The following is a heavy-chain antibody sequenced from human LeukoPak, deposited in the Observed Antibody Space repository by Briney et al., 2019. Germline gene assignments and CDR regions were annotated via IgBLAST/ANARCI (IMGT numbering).Heavy chain of an antibody. CDR1: GFTFSIYA. J-gene: IGHJ4*02. D-gene: IGHD3-3*01. V-gene: IGHV3-30-3*01. Sequence: PGRSLRLSCAASGFTFSIYAMHWVRQAPGKGLEWVAVISYDGSNKYYADSVKGRFTISRDNSKNTLYLQMNSLRAEDTAVYYCARDQHYDFWSGHFYYFDYWGQGTLVTVSS. CDR2: ISYDGSNK. CDR3: ARDQHYDFWSGHFYYFDY.